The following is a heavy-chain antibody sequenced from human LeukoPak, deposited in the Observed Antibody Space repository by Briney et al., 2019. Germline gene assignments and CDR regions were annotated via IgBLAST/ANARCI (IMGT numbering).Heavy chain of an antibody. J-gene: IGHJ4*02. D-gene: IGHD1-7*01. CDR2: ISGSGGST. CDR3: AKAITGTGIDDAVFDY. V-gene: IGHV3-23*01. CDR1: GFTFSSYA. Sequence: TGGPLRLSCAASGFTFSSYAMSWVRQAPGKGLEWVSAISGSGGSTYYADSVKGRFTISRDNSKNTLYLQMNSLRAEDTAVYYCAKAITGTGIDDAVFDYWGQGTLVTVSS.